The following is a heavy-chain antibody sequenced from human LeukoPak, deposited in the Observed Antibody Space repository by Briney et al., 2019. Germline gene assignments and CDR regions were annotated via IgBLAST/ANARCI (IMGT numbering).Heavy chain of an antibody. J-gene: IGHJ4*02. CDR1: GESFSGYY. V-gene: IGHV4-34*12. D-gene: IGHD1-26*01. CDR3: ARRPVGATHPGVY. Sequence: SETLSLTCVVYGESFSGYYWTWIRQPPGKGLEWIGEIIDTGSTNYNPSLKSRVTISVDTSKNQFSLKLSSVTAADTAVYYCARRPVGATHPGVYWGQGTLVTVSS. CDR2: IIDTGST.